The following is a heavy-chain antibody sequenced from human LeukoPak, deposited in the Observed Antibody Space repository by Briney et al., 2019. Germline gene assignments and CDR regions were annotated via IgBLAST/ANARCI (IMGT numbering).Heavy chain of an antibody. D-gene: IGHD2-2*02. Sequence: SVKVSCKASGGTFSSYAISWVRQAPGQGLEWMGRIIPILGIANYAQKFQGRVTITADKSTSTAYMELSSLRSEDTAVYYCARDLVVPAAIVPYFDYWGQGTLVTVSS. CDR2: IIPILGIA. CDR3: ARDLVVPAAIVPYFDY. CDR1: GGTFSSYA. V-gene: IGHV1-69*04. J-gene: IGHJ4*02.